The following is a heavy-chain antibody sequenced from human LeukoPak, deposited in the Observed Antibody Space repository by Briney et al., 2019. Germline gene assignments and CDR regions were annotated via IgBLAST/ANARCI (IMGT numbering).Heavy chain of an antibody. Sequence: GGSLRLSCAASGFTFDDYAMHWVRQAPGKGLEWVSGISWESGSIGYADSVKGRFTISRDNAKNSLYLQMNSLRAEDMALYYCAKDMGPYDSSGFDYWGQGTLVTVSS. CDR3: AKDMGPYDSSGFDY. V-gene: IGHV3-9*03. CDR1: GFTFDDYA. D-gene: IGHD3-22*01. J-gene: IGHJ4*02. CDR2: ISWESGSI.